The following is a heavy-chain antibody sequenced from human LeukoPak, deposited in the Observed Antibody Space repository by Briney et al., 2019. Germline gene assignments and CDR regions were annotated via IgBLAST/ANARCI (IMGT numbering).Heavy chain of an antibody. CDR3: ARDSGVRGVSPAFDY. V-gene: IGHV3-53*01. CDR2: IYSGGST. Sequence: TGGSLRLSCAASGFTVSSNYMSWVRQAPGKGLEWVSVIYSGGSTYYADCVKGRFTISRDNSKNTLYLQMNSLRAEDTAVYYCARDSGVRGVSPAFDYWGQGTLVTVSS. CDR1: GFTVSSNY. D-gene: IGHD3-10*01. J-gene: IGHJ4*02.